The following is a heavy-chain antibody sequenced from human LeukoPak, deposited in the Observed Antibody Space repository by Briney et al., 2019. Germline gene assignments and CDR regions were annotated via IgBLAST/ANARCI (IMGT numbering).Heavy chain of an antibody. J-gene: IGHJ4*02. Sequence: ASVKVSCKTSGYTFSTYDINWVRQAAGQGLEWMGWMNPNSGNTGFAQKFQGRANITRDTSITTAYLELSSLRSEDTAVYYCARAIRYQLLSDYWGQGTLVTVSS. CDR2: MNPNSGNT. CDR1: GYTFSTYD. CDR3: ARAIRYQLLSDY. D-gene: IGHD2-2*01. V-gene: IGHV1-8*03.